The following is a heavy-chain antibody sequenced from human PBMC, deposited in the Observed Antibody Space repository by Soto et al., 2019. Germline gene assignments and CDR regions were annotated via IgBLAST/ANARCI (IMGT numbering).Heavy chain of an antibody. Sequence: ASVKVSCKASGYTFTSYYMHWVRQAPGQGLEWMGIINPSGGSTSYAQKFQGRVTMTRDTSTSTVYMELSSLRSEDTAVYYCARAPEGYCSSTSCQYYYYYYYMDVWGKGTTVTVSS. D-gene: IGHD2-2*01. CDR2: INPSGGST. J-gene: IGHJ6*03. CDR3: ARAPEGYCSSTSCQYYYYYYYMDV. CDR1: GYTFTSYY. V-gene: IGHV1-46*03.